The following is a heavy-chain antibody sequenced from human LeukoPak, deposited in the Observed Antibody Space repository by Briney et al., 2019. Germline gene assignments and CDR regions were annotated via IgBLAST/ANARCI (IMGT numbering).Heavy chain of an antibody. J-gene: IGHJ3*02. Sequence: SETLSLTCTAYGGSMSSYYWSWIRQPPGKGLEWIGYIYYSGSTNYNPSLKSRVTISVDTSKNQFSLKLSSVTAADRTVYYCVTNYYGDAFDIWGQGTMVTVSS. CDR3: VTNYYGDAFDI. D-gene: IGHD3-10*01. CDR1: GGSMSSYY. CDR2: IYYSGST. V-gene: IGHV4-59*01.